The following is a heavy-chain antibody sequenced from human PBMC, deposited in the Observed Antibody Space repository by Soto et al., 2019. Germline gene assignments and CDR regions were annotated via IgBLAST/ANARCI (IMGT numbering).Heavy chain of an antibody. CDR1: GFSLSTSGVG. J-gene: IGHJ4*02. Sequence: QITLKESGPTLVKPTQTLTLTCTFSGFSLSTSGVGVGWIRQPPGKALEWLALIYWDDDKRYSPSLKSRLTXAXXTSKNQVVLTMTNMDPVDTATYYCAHRNNWNEWHYWGQGTLVTDSS. V-gene: IGHV2-5*02. D-gene: IGHD1-1*01. CDR3: AHRNNWNEWHY. CDR2: IYWDDDK.